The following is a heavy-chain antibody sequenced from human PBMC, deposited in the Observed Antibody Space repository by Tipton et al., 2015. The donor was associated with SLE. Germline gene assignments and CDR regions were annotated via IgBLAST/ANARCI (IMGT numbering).Heavy chain of an antibody. V-gene: IGHV4-61*02. CDR3: ARDPWGYAFWSGSTLGYMDV. CDR1: GASISSGSYY. D-gene: IGHD3-3*01. J-gene: IGHJ6*03. Sequence: TLSLTCTVAGASISSGSYYWSWIRQPAGKGLQWIGRIYTSGGTNYNPSLKSRVTMSVDTSKNQFSLKLSSVTAADTAVYYCARDPWGYAFWSGSTLGYMDVWGKGTTVTVSS. CDR2: IYTSGGT.